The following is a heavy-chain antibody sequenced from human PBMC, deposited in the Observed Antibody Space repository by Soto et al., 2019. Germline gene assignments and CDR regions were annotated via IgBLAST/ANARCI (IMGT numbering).Heavy chain of an antibody. V-gene: IGHV1-8*01. CDR2: MNPKSGNA. Sequence: QVQLVQSGAEVKKPGASVKVSCKASGYTFTSYDINWVRQATGQGLEWMGWMNPKSGNAGYAQRCQGRVTMTRNTYIPTAYLELSSLRSEDTAVYYCARERETREFDSWGQGTLVTVSS. J-gene: IGHJ5*01. CDR1: GYTFTSYD. D-gene: IGHD1-26*01. CDR3: ARERETREFDS.